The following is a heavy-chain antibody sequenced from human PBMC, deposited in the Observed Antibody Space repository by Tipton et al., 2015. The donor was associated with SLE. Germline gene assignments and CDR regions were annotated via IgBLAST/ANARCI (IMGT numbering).Heavy chain of an antibody. D-gene: IGHD6-13*01. Sequence: SLRLSCAASGFTFSSYAMHWVRQAPGKGQEWVAVISYDGSNKYYADSVKGRFTISRDNSKNTLYLQMNSLRAEDTAVYYCAREGKAAGIYWYFDLWGRGTLVTVSS. CDR1: GFTFSSYA. V-gene: IGHV3-30*04. J-gene: IGHJ2*01. CDR2: ISYDGSNK. CDR3: AREGKAAGIYWYFDL.